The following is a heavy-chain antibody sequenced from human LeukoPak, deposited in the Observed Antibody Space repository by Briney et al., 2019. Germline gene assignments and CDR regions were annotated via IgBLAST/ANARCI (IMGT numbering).Heavy chain of an antibody. CDR3: ASTNTGAKGGY. J-gene: IGHJ4*02. D-gene: IGHD2-8*01. V-gene: IGHV3-30-3*01. CDR1: GFTFSSYA. CDR2: ISYDGSNK. Sequence: GRSLRLSCAASGFTFSSYAMHWVRQAPGKGLEWVAVISYDGSNKYYADSVKGRFTISRDNSKNTLYLQMNSLKAEDTAGYYCASTNTGAKGGYWGQGTLVTVSS.